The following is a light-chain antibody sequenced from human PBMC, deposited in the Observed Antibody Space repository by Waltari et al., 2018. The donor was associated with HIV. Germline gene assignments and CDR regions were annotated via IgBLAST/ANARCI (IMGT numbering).Light chain of an antibody. J-gene: IGLJ2*01. V-gene: IGLV2-14*03. CDR3: SSFTKDFTVI. Sequence: SVVTQPASVSGFPGQSVNISCTGTDSDFGYGNFVSWYQQHPGKAPKVILFEVDSRASGVDDRFSGSKSGNTASLTISGLRTEDEANYYCSSFTKDFTVIFGGGTKVTIL. CDR1: DSDFGYGNF. CDR2: EVD.